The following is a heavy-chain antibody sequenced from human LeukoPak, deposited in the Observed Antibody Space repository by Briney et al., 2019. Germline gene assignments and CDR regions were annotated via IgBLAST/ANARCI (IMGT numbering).Heavy chain of an antibody. V-gene: IGHV3-7*05. CDR3: ARESAGGPDY. CDR2: IKQDGSEQ. J-gene: IGHJ4*02. D-gene: IGHD6-19*01. CDR1: GFTLSSHW. Sequence: SGGSLRLSCAASGFTLSSHWMSWVRQAPGKGLEWVANIKQDGSEQYYVHSVRGRFTISRDNAKNSLYLQMNGLRAEDTAIYYCARESAGGPDYWGQGTLVTVSS.